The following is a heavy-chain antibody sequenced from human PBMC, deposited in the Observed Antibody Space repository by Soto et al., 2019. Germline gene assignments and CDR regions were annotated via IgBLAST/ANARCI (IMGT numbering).Heavy chain of an antibody. Sequence: PGGSLRLSCAASGFAFSDYYMSWIRQAPGKGLEWVSYISSSGSTIYYADSVKGRFTISRDNAKNSLYLQMNSLRAEDTAVYYCARGPKLQWWGAFDIWGQGTMVTVSS. V-gene: IGHV3-11*01. CDR1: GFAFSDYY. CDR2: ISSSGSTI. J-gene: IGHJ3*02. CDR3: ARGPKLQWWGAFDI. D-gene: IGHD2-15*01.